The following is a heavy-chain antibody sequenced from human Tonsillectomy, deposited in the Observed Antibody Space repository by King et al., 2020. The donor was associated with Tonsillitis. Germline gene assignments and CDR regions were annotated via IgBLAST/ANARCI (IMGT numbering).Heavy chain of an antibody. CDR1: GGSISSYY. D-gene: IGHD1-26*01. CDR2: VYYTGST. V-gene: IGHV4-59*01. J-gene: IGHJ6*02. CDR3: ARVRKLIHYDGMDV. Sequence: VQLQESGPGLVKPSETLSLTCTVSGGSISSYYWTWIRQPPGKGLEWIGYVYYTGSTNYNPSLKSRVTISVDTSKNQFSLKLSSVTAADTAVYYCARVRKLIHYDGMDVWGQGTTVTVSS.